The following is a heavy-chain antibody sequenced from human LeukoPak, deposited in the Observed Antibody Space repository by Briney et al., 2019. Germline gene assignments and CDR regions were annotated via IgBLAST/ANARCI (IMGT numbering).Heavy chain of an antibody. V-gene: IGHV4-59*01. CDR2: IYYSGST. J-gene: IGHJ4*02. Sequence: PSETLSLTCTVSGGSISSYYWIWIRQPPGKVLEWIGYIYYSGSTNYNPSLKSRVTISVDTSKNQFSLKLSSVTAADTAVYYCARANGIAAAGSLDYWGQGTLVTVSS. CDR3: ARANGIAAAGSLDY. D-gene: IGHD6-13*01. CDR1: GGSISSYY.